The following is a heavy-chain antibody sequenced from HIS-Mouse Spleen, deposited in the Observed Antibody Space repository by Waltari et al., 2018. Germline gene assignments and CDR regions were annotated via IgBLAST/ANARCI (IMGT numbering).Heavy chain of an antibody. J-gene: IGHJ2*01. CDR1: GGSIRSSSYS. Sequence: QLQLQESGPGLVKPSETLSLTCPVSGGSIRSSSYSWGWIRQPPGKGLEWIGSIYYSGSTYYNPSLKSRVTISVDTSKNQFSLKLSSVTAADTAVYYCARHNLNYWYFDLWGRGTLVTVSS. CDR3: ARHNLNYWYFDL. V-gene: IGHV4-39*01. CDR2: IYYSGST.